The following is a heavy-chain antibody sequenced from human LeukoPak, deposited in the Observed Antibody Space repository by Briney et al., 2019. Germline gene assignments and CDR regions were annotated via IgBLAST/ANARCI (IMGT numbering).Heavy chain of an antibody. J-gene: IGHJ4*02. CDR3: ARRYYDFWSGYYRNLDS. D-gene: IGHD3-3*01. Sequence: GGSLRLPCAASGFTFTSYWMSWVRQVPGKGLEWVANIKKDGSEKNYVASVKGRFTISRDNAKNSLYLQMNSLRAEDTAVYYCARRYYDFWSGYYRNLDSWGQGTLVTVSS. V-gene: IGHV3-7*01. CDR2: IKKDGSEK. CDR1: GFTFTSYW.